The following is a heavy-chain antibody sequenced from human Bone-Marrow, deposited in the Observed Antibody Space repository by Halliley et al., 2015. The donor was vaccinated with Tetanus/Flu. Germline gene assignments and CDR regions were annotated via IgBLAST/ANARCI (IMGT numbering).Heavy chain of an antibody. CDR1: GFTFSAHW. J-gene: IGHJ4*02. D-gene: IGHD2-8*01. V-gene: IGHV3-74*01. CDR3: ARDHVMRDGDINGPSDY. CDR2: ITPDGSAT. Sequence: SLRLSCTASGFTFSAHWMHWVRQAPGKGLVWVSCITPDGSATAYADSVKGRFTISRDNAKNTLYLEMNSLRLEDTAVYYCARDHVMRDGDINGPSDYWGQGTLVTVSS.